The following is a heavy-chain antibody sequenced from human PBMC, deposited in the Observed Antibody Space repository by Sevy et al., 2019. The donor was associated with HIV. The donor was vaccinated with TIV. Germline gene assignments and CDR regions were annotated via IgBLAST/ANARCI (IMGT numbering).Heavy chain of an antibody. Sequence: SETLSLTCAVSGGSISSGGYSWSWIRQPPGMGLGWIGYIYLSGSTYYNPSLRSRVTISVDRSKNQFSLELGSVTAADTAVYYCARVVVAATYFDYWGQGTLVTVSS. V-gene: IGHV4-30-2*01. CDR3: ARVVVAATYFDY. J-gene: IGHJ4*02. D-gene: IGHD2-15*01. CDR1: GGSISSGGYS. CDR2: IYLSGST.